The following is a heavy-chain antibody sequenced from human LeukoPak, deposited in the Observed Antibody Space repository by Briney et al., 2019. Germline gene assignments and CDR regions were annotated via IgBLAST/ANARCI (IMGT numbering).Heavy chain of an antibody. V-gene: IGHV4-30-4*01. D-gene: IGHD3-10*01. CDR1: GDSINNYY. CDR3: ARFLESYYGSGSYYLYYFDY. CDR2: IYYSGST. Sequence: SETLSLTCTVSGDSINNYYWSWIRQPPGKGLEWIGYIYYSGSTYYNPSLKSRVTISVDTSKNQFSLKLSSVTAADTAVYYCARFLESYYGSGSYYLYYFDYWGQGTLVTVSS. J-gene: IGHJ4*02.